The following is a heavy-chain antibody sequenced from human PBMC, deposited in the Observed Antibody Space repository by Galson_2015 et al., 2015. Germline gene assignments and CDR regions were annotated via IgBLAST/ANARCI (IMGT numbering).Heavy chain of an antibody. CDR3: ARDRRRCSSTTCYEAGMDV. V-gene: IGHV4-31*02. D-gene: IGHD2-2*01. J-gene: IGHJ6*02. Sequence: NPSLKSRVAISVDTSKNQFSLNMRSVTAADTAVYYCARDRRRCSSTTCYEAGMDVWGQGATVTVSS.